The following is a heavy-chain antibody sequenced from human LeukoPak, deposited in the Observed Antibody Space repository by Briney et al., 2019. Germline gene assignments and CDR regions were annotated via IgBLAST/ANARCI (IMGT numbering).Heavy chain of an antibody. Sequence: GGSLRLSCAASGFTFSSYGMHWVRQAPGKGLEWVAVISYDGSYKYYGDSVKGRFTISRDNSKNTLYLQMNSLRAEDTAVYYCAARRGPFDYWGQGTLVTVSS. CDR2: ISYDGSYK. CDR3: AARRGPFDY. V-gene: IGHV3-30*03. D-gene: IGHD1-1*01. J-gene: IGHJ4*02. CDR1: GFTFSSYG.